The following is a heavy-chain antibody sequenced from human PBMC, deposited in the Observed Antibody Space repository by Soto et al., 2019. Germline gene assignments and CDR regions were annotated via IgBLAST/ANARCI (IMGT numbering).Heavy chain of an antibody. CDR3: ARGAAADPYYYYGMDV. CDR2: INWNGGST. V-gene: IGHV3-20*04. J-gene: IGHJ6*02. D-gene: IGHD6-13*01. CDR1: GFTFDDYG. Sequence: PGGSLRLSCAASGFTFDDYGMSWVRQAPGKGLEWVSGINWNGGSTGYADFVKGRFTISRDNAKNSLYLQMNSLRAEDTALYYCARGAAADPYYYYGMDVWGQGTTVTVSS.